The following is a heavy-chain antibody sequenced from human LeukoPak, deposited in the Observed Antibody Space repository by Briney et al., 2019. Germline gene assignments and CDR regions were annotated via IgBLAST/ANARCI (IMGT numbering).Heavy chain of an antibody. V-gene: IGHV3-9*01. Sequence: GGSLRLSCAASGFTFDDYAMHWVRQAPGKGLEWVSGISWNSGSIGYADSVKGRFTISRDNAKNSLYLQMNSLRAEDTALYYCAKDKGSWYVGDYFDYWGQGTLVTVSS. CDR2: ISWNSGSI. D-gene: IGHD6-13*01. CDR3: AKDKGSWYVGDYFDY. CDR1: GFTFDDYA. J-gene: IGHJ4*02.